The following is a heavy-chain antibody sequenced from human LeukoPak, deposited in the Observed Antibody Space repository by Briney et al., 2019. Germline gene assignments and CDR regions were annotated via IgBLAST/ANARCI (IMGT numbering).Heavy chain of an antibody. Sequence: PGGSLRLSCAASGFTFSSYWMSWVRQAPGKGLEWVANIKQDGSEKYYVDSVKGRFTISRDNAKNSLYLQMNSLRAEDTAVYYCARETYYYDSSGYNWGQGTLVTVSS. J-gene: IGHJ4*02. D-gene: IGHD3-22*01. CDR2: IKQDGSEK. V-gene: IGHV3-7*01. CDR1: GFTFSSYW. CDR3: ARETYYYDSSGYN.